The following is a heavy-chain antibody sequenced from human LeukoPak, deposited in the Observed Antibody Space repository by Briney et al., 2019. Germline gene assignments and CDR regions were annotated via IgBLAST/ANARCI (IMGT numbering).Heavy chain of an antibody. CDR3: ARQATVTTYYFDY. CDR1: GGSISNYY. Sequence: SETLSLTCTVSGGSISNYYWSWIRQPPGKGLEWIGYIYSSGSTTYNPSLKSRVTISLDTSKNQFSLKLGSVTAADTAVYYCARQATVTTYYFDYWGQGTLVTVSS. D-gene: IGHD4-17*01. V-gene: IGHV4-59*01. CDR2: IYSSGST. J-gene: IGHJ4*02.